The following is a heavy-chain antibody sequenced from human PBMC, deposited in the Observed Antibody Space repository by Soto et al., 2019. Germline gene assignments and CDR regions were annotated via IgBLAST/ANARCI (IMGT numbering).Heavy chain of an antibody. CDR2: IGTSSGTI. D-gene: IGHD3-16*01. CDR1: GFACSTYS. CDR3: VRDHNWAFDY. V-gene: IGHV3-48*02. Sequence: GSLIRYCAASGFACSTYSMNWVRQAPGKWLEWLSYIGTSSGTISYADSVKGRFTISRDDAKNSLYLQMNSLRDEDKALYYCVRDHNWAFDYWGQGAMVPVSS. J-gene: IGHJ4*02.